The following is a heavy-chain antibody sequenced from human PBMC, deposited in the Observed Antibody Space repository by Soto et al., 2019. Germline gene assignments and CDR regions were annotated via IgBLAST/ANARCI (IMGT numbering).Heavy chain of an antibody. CDR3: ARDGSGSYNNWFDP. CDR1: GFTFSSYS. CDR2: ISSSSSYI. D-gene: IGHD1-26*01. Sequence: EVQLVESGGGLVKPGGSLRLSCAASGFTFSSYSMNWVRQAPGKGLEWVSSISSSSSYIYYADSVKGRFTISRDNAKNSLYLQMNSLRADDTAVYYCARDGSGSYNNWFDPWGQGTLVTVSS. V-gene: IGHV3-21*01. J-gene: IGHJ5*02.